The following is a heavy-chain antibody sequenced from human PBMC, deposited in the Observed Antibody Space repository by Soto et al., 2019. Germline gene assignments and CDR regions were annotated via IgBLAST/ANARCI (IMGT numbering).Heavy chain of an antibody. J-gene: IGHJ6*02. V-gene: IGHV4-4*02. Sequence: SETLSLTCTVSGGSISSSNWWSWVRQPPGKGLEWIGEIYHSGSTNYNPSLKSRVTISVDKSKNQFSLKLSSVTAADTAVYYCARKNFWSGYYYYGMDVWGQGTRVTVSS. CDR3: ARKNFWSGYYYYGMDV. CDR1: GGSISSSNW. D-gene: IGHD3-3*01. CDR2: IYHSGST.